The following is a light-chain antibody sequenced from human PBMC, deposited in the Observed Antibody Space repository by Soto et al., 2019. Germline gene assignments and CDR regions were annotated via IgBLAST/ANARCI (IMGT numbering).Light chain of an antibody. CDR1: SSNIGSNY. Sequence: QAVVTQTPSASGTPGQRVTISCSGSSSNIGSNYVYWYRQLPGTAPKLLIYANSQRPSGVPDRFSGSKSGTSASLAISGLRSEDEADYYCATWDDSLRGVVFGGGTQLTVL. CDR3: ATWDDSLRGVV. V-gene: IGLV1-47*01. CDR2: ANS. J-gene: IGLJ7*01.